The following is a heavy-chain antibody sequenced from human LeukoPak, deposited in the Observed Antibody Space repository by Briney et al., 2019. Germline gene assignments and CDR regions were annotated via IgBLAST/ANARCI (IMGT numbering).Heavy chain of an antibody. CDR1: GYTFTGYF. CDR2: INPNSGGT. D-gene: IGHD3-22*01. V-gene: IGHV1-2*02. CDR3: ARVFNYYDTSGYYT. J-gene: IGHJ5*02. Sequence: ASVKVSCKASGYTFTGYFLHWVRQAPGQGLEWMGWINPNSGGTTFAQKFQGRVTMTRDTSISTAYMELSRLRSDDTAVYYRARVFNYYDTSGYYTWGQGTLVTVSS.